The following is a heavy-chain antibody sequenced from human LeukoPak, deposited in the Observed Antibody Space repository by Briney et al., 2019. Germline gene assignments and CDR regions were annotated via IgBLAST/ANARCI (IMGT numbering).Heavy chain of an antibody. D-gene: IGHD1-1*01. V-gene: IGHV4-4*02. CDR1: GGSISSSNW. Sequence: PSETLSLTCAVSGGSISSSNWWSWVRQPPGKGLEWIGEIYHSGSTRYNPSLKSRVTISVDKSKNQFSLKLSSVTAADTAVYYCARDGIRWNDAFDIWGQGTMVTVSS. J-gene: IGHJ3*02. CDR3: ARDGIRWNDAFDI. CDR2: IYHSGST.